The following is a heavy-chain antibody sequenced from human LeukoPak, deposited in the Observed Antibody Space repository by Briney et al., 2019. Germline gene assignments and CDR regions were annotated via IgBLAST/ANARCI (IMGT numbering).Heavy chain of an antibody. Sequence: PGGSLRLSCVASGFTFKSYGMHWVRQAPGKGLEWVAVIWYDGSNKYYADSVKGRFTISRDNSKNTLYLQMNSLRAEDTAVYYCARGGSGYYYGFDYWGQGTLVTVSS. CDR2: IWYDGSNK. V-gene: IGHV3-33*01. CDR1: GFTFKSYG. J-gene: IGHJ4*02. CDR3: ARGGSGYYYGFDY. D-gene: IGHD3-22*01.